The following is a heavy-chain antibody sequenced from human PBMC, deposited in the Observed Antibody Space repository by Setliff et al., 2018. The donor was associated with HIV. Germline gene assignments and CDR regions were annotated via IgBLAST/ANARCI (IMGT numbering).Heavy chain of an antibody. CDR3: TTDGSYDILTGPTPGAFDI. V-gene: IGHV1-24*01. D-gene: IGHD3-9*01. CDR2: FDPEDAET. Sequence: GASVKVSCKVSGHTLTELSMHWVRQAPGKGLEWMGGFDPEDAETIYAQNFQGGVTMTEDTSTDTAYMELSSLRSEDTAFYYCTTDGSYDILTGPTPGAFDIWGQGTMVTVSS. CDR1: GHTLTELS. J-gene: IGHJ3*02.